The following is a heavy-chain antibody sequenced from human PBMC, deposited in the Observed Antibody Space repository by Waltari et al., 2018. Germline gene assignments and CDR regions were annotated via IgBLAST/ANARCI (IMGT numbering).Heavy chain of an antibody. J-gene: IGHJ4*02. V-gene: IGHV4-38-2*02. D-gene: IGHD3-22*01. Sequence: QVQLQESGPGLVKPSETLSLTCTVSGYSISSGYYWGWIRQPPGKGLEWIGSIYHSGSTYYNPSLKSRVTISVDTSKNQFSLKLSSVTAADTAVYYCARVWYYYDSSGYYPDYWGQGTLVTVSS. CDR2: IYHSGST. CDR1: GYSISSGYY. CDR3: ARVWYYYDSSGYYPDY.